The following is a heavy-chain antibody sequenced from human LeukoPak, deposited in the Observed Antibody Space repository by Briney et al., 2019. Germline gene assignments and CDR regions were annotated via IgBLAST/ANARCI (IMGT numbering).Heavy chain of an antibody. J-gene: IGHJ6*04. CDR1: GYTFTGYY. CDR3: ARYVRARTYYYGMDV. V-gene: IGHV1-2*02. D-gene: IGHD3-16*01. CDR2: INPNSGGT. Sequence: GASVKVSCKASGYTFTGYYMHWVRQAPGQGLEWMGWINPNSGGTNYAQKFQGRVTMTRDTSISTAYMELRSLRSDDTAVYYCARYVRARTYYYGMDVWGKGTTVTVSS.